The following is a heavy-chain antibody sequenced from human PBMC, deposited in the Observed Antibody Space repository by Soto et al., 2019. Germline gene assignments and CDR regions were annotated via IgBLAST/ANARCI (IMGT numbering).Heavy chain of an antibody. J-gene: IGHJ6*02. Sequence: SVKVSCKASGGTFSSYAISWVRQAPGQGLEWMGGIIPIFGTANYAPKFQGRVTITADKSTSTAYMELSSLRSEDTAVYYCARYTAMDPSYYYGMDVWGQGTTVTVSS. CDR3: ARYTAMDPSYYYGMDV. V-gene: IGHV1-69*06. CDR1: GGTFSSYA. D-gene: IGHD5-18*01. CDR2: IIPIFGTA.